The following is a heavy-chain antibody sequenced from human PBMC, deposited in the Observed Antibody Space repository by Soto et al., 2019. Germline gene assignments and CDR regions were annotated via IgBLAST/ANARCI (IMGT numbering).Heavy chain of an antibody. J-gene: IGHJ4*02. D-gene: IGHD3-22*01. CDR1: GFTFRNQD. CDR2: ISGRGGVT. CDR3: AKHRQFRSYYESAGHYND. V-gene: IGHV3-23*01. Sequence: EVQLLESGGGLVQPGGSLRLTCVGSGFTFRNQDMRWVRQAPGKGLEWVSGISGRGGVTYYADSVKGRFTISRDNSKNTRYLQMNHLSANDTAVYYCAKHRQFRSYYESAGHYNDWGQGTLVTVSS.